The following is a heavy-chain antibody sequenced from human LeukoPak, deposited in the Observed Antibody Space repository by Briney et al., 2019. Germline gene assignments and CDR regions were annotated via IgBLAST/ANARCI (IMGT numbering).Heavy chain of an antibody. CDR2: LNPNSGNA. CDR3: ARRKFLGWFDP. D-gene: IGHD7-27*01. CDR1: GYIFSSFD. V-gene: IGHV1-8*03. J-gene: IGHJ5*02. Sequence: GASVKVSCKASGYIFSSFDIGWVRQATGQGLEWMGWLNPNSGNAGYAQKFQGRVTISRDTSISTAYMELSSLRPYDTAIYYCARRKFLGWFDPWGQGTLVTVCS.